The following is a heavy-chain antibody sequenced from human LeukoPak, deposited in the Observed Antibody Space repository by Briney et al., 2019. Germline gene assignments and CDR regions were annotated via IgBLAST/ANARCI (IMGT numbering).Heavy chain of an antibody. CDR2: INPNSGST. V-gene: IGHV1-2*02. CDR1: GYTFTGYY. J-gene: IGHJ4*02. CDR3: ARTRRPVTTVNDY. Sequence: ASVKVSCKASGYTFTGYYMHWVRQAPGQGLEWMGWINPNSGSTNYAQKFQGRVTITRNTSISTAYMELSSLRSEDTAVFYCARTRRPVTTVNDYWGQGTLVTVSS. D-gene: IGHD4-17*01.